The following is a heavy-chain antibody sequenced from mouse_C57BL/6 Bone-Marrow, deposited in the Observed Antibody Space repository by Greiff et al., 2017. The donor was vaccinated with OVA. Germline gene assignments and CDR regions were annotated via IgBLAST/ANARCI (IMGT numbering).Heavy chain of an antibody. CDR2: IYPGGGYT. V-gene: IGHV1-63*01. D-gene: IGHD1-1*01. Sequence: VQLQQSGAELVRPGTSVKMSCKASGYTFTNYWIGWAKQRPGHGLEWIGDIYPGGGYTNYNEKFKGKATLTADKSSSTAYMQFSSLTSEDAAIYYCAYGNAMDYWGQGTSVTVSS. CDR3: AYGNAMDY. CDR1: GYTFTNYW. J-gene: IGHJ4*01.